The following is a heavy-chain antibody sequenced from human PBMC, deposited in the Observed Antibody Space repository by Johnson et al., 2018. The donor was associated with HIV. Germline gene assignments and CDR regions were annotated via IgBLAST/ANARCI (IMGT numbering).Heavy chain of an antibody. V-gene: IGHV3-11*01. CDR2: ISSSGSTI. J-gene: IGHJ3*02. CDR3: AKARGYSYGGDAFDI. D-gene: IGHD5-18*01. Sequence: QVQLVESGGGLVQPGGSLRLSCAASGFTFSDYYMSWIRQAPGKGLEWVSYISSSGSTIYYADSVKGRFTISRDNSKNTLYLQRNSLRAEDTAVYYCAKARGYSYGGDAFDIWGQGTMVTVSS. CDR1: GFTFSDYY.